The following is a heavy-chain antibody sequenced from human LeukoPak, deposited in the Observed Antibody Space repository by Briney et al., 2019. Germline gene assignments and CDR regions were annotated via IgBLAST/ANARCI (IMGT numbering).Heavy chain of an antibody. J-gene: IGHJ4*02. V-gene: IGHV4-4*07. CDR3: IIEDSYADYMWSDY. CDR2: IYTSGST. CDR1: GASVSGNT. Sequence: SETLSPTCSVSGASVSGNTSGPIRQPAGKGLEWIGRIYTSGSTNYNPSLKSRVTMSVDMSKNQFSLKLSSVTAADTAVYYCIIEDSYADYMWSDYWGQGTRVTASS. D-gene: IGHD4-17*01.